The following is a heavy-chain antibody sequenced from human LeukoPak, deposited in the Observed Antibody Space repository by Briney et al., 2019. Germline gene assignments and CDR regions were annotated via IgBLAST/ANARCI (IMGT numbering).Heavy chain of an antibody. CDR3: ARRLTTATFDY. CDR2: IYPGDSDT. D-gene: IGHD4-11*01. J-gene: IGHJ4*02. Sequence: GESLKISCEGSGYSFNNYWIVWVRQMPGEGLEWMGIIYPGDSDTRYSPSSQGLVTISVDKPISTAYLQWSSLKASDTAMYYCARRLTTATFDYWGQGTLVTVSS. CDR1: GYSFNNYW. V-gene: IGHV5-51*01.